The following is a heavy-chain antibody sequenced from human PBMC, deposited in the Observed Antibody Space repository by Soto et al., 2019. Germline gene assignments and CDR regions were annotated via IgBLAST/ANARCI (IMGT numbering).Heavy chain of an antibody. D-gene: IGHD3-3*01. V-gene: IGHV1-18*01. Sequence: GASVKVSFKASGYTFTSYGISWVRQAPGQGLEWMGWISAYNGNTNYAQKLQGRVTMTTGTSTSTAYMELRSLRSDDTAVYYCAREGIFGVVIYYYYGMDVWGQGTTVTVSS. CDR3: AREGIFGVVIYYYYGMDV. CDR1: GYTFTSYG. CDR2: ISAYNGNT. J-gene: IGHJ6*02.